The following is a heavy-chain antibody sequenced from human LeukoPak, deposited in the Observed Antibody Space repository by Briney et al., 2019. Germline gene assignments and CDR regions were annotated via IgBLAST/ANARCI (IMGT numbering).Heavy chain of an antibody. CDR1: GGSISSYY. Sequence: SETLSLTCTVSGGSISSYYWSWIRQPPGKGLEWIGYIYYSGSTNYHPSLKSRVTISVDTSKNQFSLKLSSVTAADTAVYYCARWGYYDSSGFTPDNWFDPWGQGTLVTVSS. CDR3: ARWGYYDSSGFTPDNWFDP. D-gene: IGHD3-22*01. V-gene: IGHV4-59*01. CDR2: IYYSGST. J-gene: IGHJ5*02.